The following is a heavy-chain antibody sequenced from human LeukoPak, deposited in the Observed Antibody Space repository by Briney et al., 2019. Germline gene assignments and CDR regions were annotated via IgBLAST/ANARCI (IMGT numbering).Heavy chain of an antibody. Sequence: GGSLRLSCAVSGITLSNYGMSWVRQAPGKGLEWVAGISDSGGRTNYADSVKGRFTISRDNPKNTLYLQMNSLRAEDTAVYYCAKDALPAAIANFDYWAREPWSPSPQ. CDR1: GITLSNYG. CDR2: ISDSGGRT. V-gene: IGHV3-23*01. CDR3: AKDALPAAIANFDY. D-gene: IGHD2-2*01. J-gene: IGHJ4*02.